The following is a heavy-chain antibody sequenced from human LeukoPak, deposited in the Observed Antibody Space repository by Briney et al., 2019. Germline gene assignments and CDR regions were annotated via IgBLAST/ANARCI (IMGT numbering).Heavy chain of an antibody. J-gene: IGHJ3*02. CDR2: ISGCGGST. CDR1: GVTFSSYA. Sequence: GGSLRLSCAASGVTFSSYAMSWVRPAPGKGLEWVSAISGCGGSTYYADSVKGRFTISRDNSKNTLYLQMNSLRAEDAAVYYCAKDPHSSVVTEFRIPPLDAFDIWGQGTMVTVSS. V-gene: IGHV3-23*01. D-gene: IGHD3-16*02. CDR3: AKDPHSSVVTEFRIPPLDAFDI.